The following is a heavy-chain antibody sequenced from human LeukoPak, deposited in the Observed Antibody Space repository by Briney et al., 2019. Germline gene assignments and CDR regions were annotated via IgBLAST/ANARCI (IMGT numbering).Heavy chain of an antibody. J-gene: IGHJ4*02. CDR1: GGSFSGYY. Sequence: SETLSLTCAVYGGSFSGYYWSWIRQPPGKGLEWIGEIYHSGSTNYNPSLKSRVTISVDKPKNQFSLKLSSVTAADTAVYYCARADYDSSGYYFQIDYWGQGTLVTVSS. CDR2: IYHSGST. V-gene: IGHV4-34*01. D-gene: IGHD3-22*01. CDR3: ARADYDSSGYYFQIDY.